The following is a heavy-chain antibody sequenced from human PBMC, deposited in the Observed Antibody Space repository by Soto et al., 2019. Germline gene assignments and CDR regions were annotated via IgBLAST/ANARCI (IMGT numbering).Heavy chain of an antibody. J-gene: IGHJ3*02. CDR2: IYSGGST. Sequence: GGSLRLSCAASGFTVSSNYMSWVRQAPGKGLEWVSVIYSGGSTYYADSVKGRFTISRHNSKSTLYLQMNSLRAEDTAVYYCARGRTTHDAFDIWGQGTMVTVSS. CDR3: ARGRTTHDAFDI. CDR1: GFTVSSNY. D-gene: IGHD2-15*01. V-gene: IGHV3-53*04.